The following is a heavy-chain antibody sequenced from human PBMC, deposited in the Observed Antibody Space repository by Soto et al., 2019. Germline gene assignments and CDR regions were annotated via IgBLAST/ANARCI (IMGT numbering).Heavy chain of an antibody. V-gene: IGHV4-34*01. D-gene: IGHD5-12*01. CDR1: GGSLSGYY. CDR3: ARGQEGVVATH. J-gene: IGHJ4*02. Sequence: QVQLQQWGAGLLKPSKTLSLNCAVNGGSLSGYYWSWIRQPPGKGLEWIGEIKDGGYTNYSPSLKSRATISSDTSNNQFSLRLNSVTAADTGVYYCARGQEGVVATHWDQGALVTVSS. CDR2: IKDGGYT.